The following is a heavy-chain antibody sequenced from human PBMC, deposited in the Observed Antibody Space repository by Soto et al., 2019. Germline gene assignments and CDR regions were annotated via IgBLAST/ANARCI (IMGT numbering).Heavy chain of an antibody. Sequence: GXSVKLSCKASVDTFTANYIHWLRQAPGQGFEWMGWINPKSGGTKYPQKFQGRVTMTRDTSLSTVYMTLTRLTSDDTAVYYCARDMAKGGGSAGFDYWGQGTLVTVSS. CDR2: INPKSGGT. CDR3: ARDMAKGGGSAGFDY. V-gene: IGHV1-2*02. CDR1: VDTFTANY. D-gene: IGHD1-26*01. J-gene: IGHJ4*02.